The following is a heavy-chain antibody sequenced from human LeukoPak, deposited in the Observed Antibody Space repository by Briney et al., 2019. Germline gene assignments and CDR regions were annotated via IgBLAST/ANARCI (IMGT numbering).Heavy chain of an antibody. CDR3: ARLLYYYDSSGDHPGGFDY. D-gene: IGHD3-22*01. Sequence: GESLKISCKGSGYSFTSYWIGWVRQMPGKGLEWMGIIYPGDSDTRYSPSFQGQVTISADKSISTAYLQWSSLKASDTAMYYCARLLYYYDSSGDHPGGFDYWGQGTLVTVSS. V-gene: IGHV5-51*01. CDR1: GYSFTSYW. CDR2: IYPGDSDT. J-gene: IGHJ4*02.